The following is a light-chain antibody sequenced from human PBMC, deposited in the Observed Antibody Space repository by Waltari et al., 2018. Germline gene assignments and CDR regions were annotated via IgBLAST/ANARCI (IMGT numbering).Light chain of an antibody. J-gene: IGLJ2*01. Sequence: PARTQPPPAPGSPEKPVPISCTGSTSDFGGYNYVSGYQKHPGKAPKLGIYGFTKGPSGCPDRFFGPKSGNTASLTVSGLQAEDEANYYCSSSTGSNVYVVFGGGTKLTVL. V-gene: IGLV2-8*01. CDR3: SSSTGSNVYVV. CDR1: TSDFGGYNY. CDR2: GFT.